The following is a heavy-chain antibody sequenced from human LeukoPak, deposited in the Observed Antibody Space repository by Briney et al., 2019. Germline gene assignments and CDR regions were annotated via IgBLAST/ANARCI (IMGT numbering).Heavy chain of an antibody. CDR1: GGSISSYY. Sequence: SETLTLTCTVSGGSISSYYWSWIRQPPGKGLEWIGYIYYSGSTNYNPSLKSRVTISVDTSKNQFSLKLSSVTAADTAVYYCARRKWLVLDYWGQGTLVTVSS. J-gene: IGHJ4*02. V-gene: IGHV4-59*01. CDR3: ARRKWLVLDY. D-gene: IGHD6-19*01. CDR2: IYYSGST.